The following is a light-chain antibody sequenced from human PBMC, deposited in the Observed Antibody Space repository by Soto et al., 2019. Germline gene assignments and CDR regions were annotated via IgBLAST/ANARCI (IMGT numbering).Light chain of an antibody. J-gene: IGKJ5*01. Sequence: EIGLTQSPGTLSLSPGERATLSCRASQSVIGRQLAWYQHKPGQAPRLLIYGVSSRATGIPDRFTGSGSGTDFTLTISSLEPEDFAVFYCQVYGPSPPITFGQGTRLEIK. CDR3: QVYGPSPPIT. CDR1: QSVIGRQ. V-gene: IGKV3-20*01. CDR2: GVS.